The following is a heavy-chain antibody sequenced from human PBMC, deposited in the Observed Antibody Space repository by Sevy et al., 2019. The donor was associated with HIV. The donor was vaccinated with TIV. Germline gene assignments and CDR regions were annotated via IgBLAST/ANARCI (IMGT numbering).Heavy chain of an antibody. V-gene: IGHV3-21*01. CDR3: ARTMVRGVIITADAFDI. CDR2: ISSSSIYI. J-gene: IGHJ3*02. Sequence: GGSLRLSCAASGFTFSSYSMNWVRQAPGKGREWVSSISSSSIYIYYADSVKGRFTISRDNAKNSLYLQMNSLRAEDTAVYYCARTMVRGVIITADAFDIWGQGTMVTVSS. CDR1: GFTFSSYS. D-gene: IGHD3-10*01.